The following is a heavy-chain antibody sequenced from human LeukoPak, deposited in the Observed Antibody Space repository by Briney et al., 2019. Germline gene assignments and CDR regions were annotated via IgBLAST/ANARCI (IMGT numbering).Heavy chain of an antibody. V-gene: IGHV3-21*01. Sequence: GGSLRLSCAASGCAFSTYTMNWVRQAPGKGLEWVSSISSSGSYIYYADSMKGRFTNSRDNAKNSLYLQMNSLRDEDTAVYYCARDRGQQLVGNALDCWGQGTLVIVSS. J-gene: IGHJ4*02. CDR2: ISSSGSYI. CDR1: GCAFSTYT. D-gene: IGHD6-13*01. CDR3: ARDRGQQLVGNALDC.